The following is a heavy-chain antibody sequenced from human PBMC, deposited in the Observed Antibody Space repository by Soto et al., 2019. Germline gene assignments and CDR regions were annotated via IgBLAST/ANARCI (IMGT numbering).Heavy chain of an antibody. CDR2: IWYDETRK. Sequence: GGSLRLSCEVSGFNLRTCGMHWVRQVPGKGLEWVAVIWYDETRKFYSDSVKGRFSISRDDSKNTVYLQMNSLKTEDTAVYYCTTDSYITIVIVRFDYWGHGTLVTVSS. V-gene: IGHV3-33*01. CDR3: TTDSYITIVIVRFDY. D-gene: IGHD3-22*01. CDR1: GFNLRTCG. J-gene: IGHJ4*01.